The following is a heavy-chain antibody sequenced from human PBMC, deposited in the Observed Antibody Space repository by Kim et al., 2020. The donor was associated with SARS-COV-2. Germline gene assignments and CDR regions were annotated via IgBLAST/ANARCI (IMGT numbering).Heavy chain of an antibody. D-gene: IGHD3-10*01. CDR3: AGHPGVRGVTTEFDY. Sequence: GGSLRLSCAASGFTFSSYSMNWVRQAPGKGLEWVSSISSSSSYIYYADSVKGRFTISRDNAKNSLYLQMNSLRAEDTAVYYCAGHPGVRGVTTEFDYWGQGTLVTVSS. J-gene: IGHJ4*02. CDR1: GFTFSSYS. CDR2: ISSSSSYI. V-gene: IGHV3-21*01.